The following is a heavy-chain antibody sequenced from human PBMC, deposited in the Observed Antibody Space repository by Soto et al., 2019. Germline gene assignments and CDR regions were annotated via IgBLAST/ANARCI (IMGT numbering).Heavy chain of an antibody. D-gene: IGHD3-3*01. CDR1: GFTFSSYA. CDR2: ISGSGGST. V-gene: IGHV3-23*01. CDR3: ATSPRDFYFDS. J-gene: IGHJ4*02. Sequence: PGGSLRLSCAACGFTFSSYAMSWVRQAPGKGLEWVSAISGSGGSTYYADSVKGRFTISIDKSKNTLYLQMNSLRVEDTAVYYCATSPRDFYFDSWGQGTLVTVSS.